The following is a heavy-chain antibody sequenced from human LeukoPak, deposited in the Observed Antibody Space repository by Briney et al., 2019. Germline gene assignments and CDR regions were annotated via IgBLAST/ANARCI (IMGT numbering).Heavy chain of an antibody. D-gene: IGHD3-10*01. V-gene: IGHV1-18*01. CDR2: ISAYNGNT. J-gene: IGHJ4*02. Sequence: ASVKVSCKASGYTFTSYGISWVRQAPGQGLEWMGWISAYNGNTNYAQKLQGRVTMTTDTSTSTVYMERSSLRSEDTAVYYCARESGYGSGSYYPFDYWGQGTLVTVSS. CDR1: GYTFTSYG. CDR3: ARESGYGSGSYYPFDY.